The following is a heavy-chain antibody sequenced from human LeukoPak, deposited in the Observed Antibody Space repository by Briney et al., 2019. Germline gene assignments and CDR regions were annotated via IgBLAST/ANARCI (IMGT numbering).Heavy chain of an antibody. CDR2: IYHSGST. CDR3: ARGAYYYDSSGYYPNRYFDY. Sequence: SETLSLTCAVSGGSISSGGYSWSWIRQPPGKGLEWIGYIYHSGSTYYNPSLKSRVTISVDRSKNQFSLKLSSVTAADTAVYYCARGAYYYDSSGYYPNRYFDYWGQGTLVTVSS. CDR1: GGSISSGGYS. D-gene: IGHD3-22*01. V-gene: IGHV4-30-2*01. J-gene: IGHJ4*02.